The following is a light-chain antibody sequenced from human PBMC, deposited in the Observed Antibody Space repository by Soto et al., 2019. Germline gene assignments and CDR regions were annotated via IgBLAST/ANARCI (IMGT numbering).Light chain of an antibody. CDR1: SCNVGVCNY. Sequence: QSVLTQPASVSGSPGQSITISCTGSSCNVGVCNYVSWYQQHPPKAPKLMIYGVSNRPSGVSDRFSGSKSGTSASLTITGLQAEDEADYYCFSYTTSSTDVFGRGTKLTVL. V-gene: IGLV2-14*01. CDR3: FSYTTSSTDV. CDR2: GVS. J-gene: IGLJ2*01.